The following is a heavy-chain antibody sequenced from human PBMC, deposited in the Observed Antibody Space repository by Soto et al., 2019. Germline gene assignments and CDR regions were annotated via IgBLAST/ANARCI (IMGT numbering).Heavy chain of an antibody. V-gene: IGHV3-23*01. CDR1: GFNFKSYD. Sequence: EVQLLESGGGLVQPGGSLRLSCAASGFNFKSYDTFWVRQAPGKGPEWVSFVSTSGGRTEYADFVRGRFTISRDNAENTLSLQMNSLAVDDTAVYYCVRKGYETGWYYDQWGQGTLVTVSS. J-gene: IGHJ4*02. D-gene: IGHD6-19*01. CDR2: VSTSGGRT. CDR3: VRKGYETGWYYDQ.